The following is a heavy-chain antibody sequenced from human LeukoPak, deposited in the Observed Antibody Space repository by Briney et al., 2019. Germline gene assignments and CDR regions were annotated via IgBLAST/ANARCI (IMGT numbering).Heavy chain of an antibody. CDR3: AREDYDILYGMDV. V-gene: IGHV3-23*01. D-gene: IGHD3-9*01. J-gene: IGHJ6*02. CDR1: GFTFSSYA. Sequence: GGSLRLSCAASGFTFSSYAMSWFRQAPGRGLEWVSAIDGSGGSTYYADSVKGRFTISRDNSKNTLYLQMNSLRAEDTAVYYCAREDYDILYGMDVWGQGTTVTVSS. CDR2: IDGSGGST.